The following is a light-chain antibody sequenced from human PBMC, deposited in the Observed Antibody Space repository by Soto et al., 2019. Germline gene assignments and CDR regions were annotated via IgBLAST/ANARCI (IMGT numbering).Light chain of an antibody. Sequence: QSALTQPASVSGSPGQSITISCTGTGSDIGNSNLVSWYQQHPGKAPKLMIYEGSKRPAGVSDRFSGSKSANTASLTISGLQAEDEGDYHCCSYAHPNTVVFGGGTKLTVL. V-gene: IGLV2-23*03. CDR3: CSYAHPNTVV. CDR2: EGS. CDR1: GSDIGNSNL. J-gene: IGLJ3*02.